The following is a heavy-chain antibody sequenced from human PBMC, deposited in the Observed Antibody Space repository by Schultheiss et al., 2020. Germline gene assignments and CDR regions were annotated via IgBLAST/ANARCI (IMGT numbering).Heavy chain of an antibody. CDR3: ARGRDFVNY. J-gene: IGHJ4*02. D-gene: IGHD5-24*01. V-gene: IGHV3-21*01. CDR2: ISSSSSYI. Sequence: GGSLRLSCAASGFTFSSYAMHWVRQAPGKGLVWVSSISSSSSYIYYADSVKGRFAISRDNAKNSLYLQMNSLRAEDTAVYYCARGRDFVNYWGQGTLVTVSS. CDR1: GFTFSSYA.